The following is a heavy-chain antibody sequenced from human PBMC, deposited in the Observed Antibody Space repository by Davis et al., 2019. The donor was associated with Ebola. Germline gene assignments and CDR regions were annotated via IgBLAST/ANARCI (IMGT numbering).Heavy chain of an antibody. CDR1: GYTFTSYY. D-gene: IGHD3-16*01. CDR2: INPSGGST. V-gene: IGHV1-46*01. Sequence: AASVKVSCKASGYTFTSYYMHWVRQAPGQGLEWMGIINPSGGSTSYAQKFQGRVTMHRDTSTSTVYMELSCLGSEDTAVYYCASGSFWGDYWGQGTLVTVSS. CDR3: ASGSFWGDY. J-gene: IGHJ4*02.